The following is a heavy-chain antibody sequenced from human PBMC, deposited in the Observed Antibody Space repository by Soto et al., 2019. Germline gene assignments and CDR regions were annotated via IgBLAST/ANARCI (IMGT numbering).Heavy chain of an antibody. V-gene: IGHV4-59*01. CDR2: IYYSGST. CDR3: AKDKGSGWADLDY. D-gene: IGHD6-19*01. Sequence: SETLSLTCTGSGGSINSYYWSWIRQPPGKGLEWIGYIYYSGSTSYSPSLESRVTISVDTSKNQFSLKLSSVTAADTAVYYCAKDKGSGWADLDYWGQGTLVTVSS. CDR1: GGSINSYY. J-gene: IGHJ4*02.